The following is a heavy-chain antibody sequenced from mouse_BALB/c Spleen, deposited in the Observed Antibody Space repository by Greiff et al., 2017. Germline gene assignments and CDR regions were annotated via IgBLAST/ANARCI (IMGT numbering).Heavy chain of an antibody. CDR1: GYSITSDYA. J-gene: IGHJ4*01. CDR3: ANSPYYYGRMDY. V-gene: IGHV3-2*02. D-gene: IGHD1-1*01. Sequence: EVKVEESGPGLVKPSQSLSLTCTVTGYSITSDYAWNWIRQFPGNKLEWMGYISYSGSTSYNPSLKSRISITRDTSKNQFFLQLNSVTTEDTATYYCANSPYYYGRMDYWGQGTSVTVSS. CDR2: ISYSGST.